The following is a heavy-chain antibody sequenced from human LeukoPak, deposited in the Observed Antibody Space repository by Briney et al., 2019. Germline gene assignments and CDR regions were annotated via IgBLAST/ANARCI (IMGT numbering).Heavy chain of an antibody. CDR3: ARVGLEDGWFDP. Sequence: PSETLSLTCTVSGYSISSGYYWGWIRQPPGKGLEWVGSIYHSGSTYYNPSLKSRVIISVDTSKNQFSLKLSSVTAADTAVYYCARVGLEDGWFDPWGQGTLVTVSS. CDR2: IYHSGST. CDR1: GYSISSGYY. J-gene: IGHJ5*02. V-gene: IGHV4-38-2*02. D-gene: IGHD3-16*01.